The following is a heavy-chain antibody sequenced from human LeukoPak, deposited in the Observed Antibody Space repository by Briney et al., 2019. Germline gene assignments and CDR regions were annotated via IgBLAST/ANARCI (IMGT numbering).Heavy chain of an antibody. J-gene: IGHJ3*02. CDR3: ARDVGAQGSGWYSVAFDI. D-gene: IGHD6-19*01. CDR1: GGSISSSSYY. CDR2: IYYSGST. V-gene: IGHV4-61*01. Sequence: SETLSLTCTSGGSISSSSYYWSWIRQPPGKGLEWIGYIYYSGSTNYNPSLKSRVTISVDTSKNQFSLKLSSVTAADTAVYYCARDVGAQGSGWYSVAFDIWGQGTMVIVSS.